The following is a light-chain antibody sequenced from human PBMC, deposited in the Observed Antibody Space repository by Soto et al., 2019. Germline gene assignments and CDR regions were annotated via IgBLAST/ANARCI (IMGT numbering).Light chain of an antibody. CDR2: GAS. J-gene: IGKJ4*01. V-gene: IGKV3-20*01. CDR3: HQYATDPLT. CDR1: QSVGRDY. Sequence: EIVLTQSPGTLSLSPGDRATLPCRASQSVGRDYLAWFQHKAGQAPRLLVHGASNRATGIPDRFSGSGSGTDFTLTITRLEPEDFAVYYCHQYATDPLTFGGGTKVEI.